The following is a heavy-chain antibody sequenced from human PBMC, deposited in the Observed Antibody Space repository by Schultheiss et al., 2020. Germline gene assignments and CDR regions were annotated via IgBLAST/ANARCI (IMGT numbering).Heavy chain of an antibody. J-gene: IGHJ4*02. Sequence: GGSLRLSCAASGFTFSNYNMHWVRQAPGKGPEWVAVISKDGTIIYYTDSVKGRFTISRDNSRNTLFLQMNSLRPDDTGIYYCARDLMTTMDYFDSWGQGTLVNVSS. D-gene: IGHD1-1*01. CDR3: ARDLMTTMDYFDS. CDR2: ISKDGTII. CDR1: GFTFSNYN. V-gene: IGHV3-30-3*01.